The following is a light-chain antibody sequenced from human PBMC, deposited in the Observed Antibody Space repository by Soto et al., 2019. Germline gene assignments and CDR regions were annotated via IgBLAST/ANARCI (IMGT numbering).Light chain of an antibody. CDR3: AAWDDSLTAWV. CDR1: SSNIGRNA. V-gene: IGLV1-44*01. J-gene: IGLJ3*02. Sequence: QSVLTQPTSASGTPGQSVTISCSGGSSNIGRNALNWFQPLPRAAPKLLIFNNSQRPSGVPARFSGSKSGTSASLAISGLQSEDEADYFCAAWDDSLTAWVFGGGTKLTVL. CDR2: NNS.